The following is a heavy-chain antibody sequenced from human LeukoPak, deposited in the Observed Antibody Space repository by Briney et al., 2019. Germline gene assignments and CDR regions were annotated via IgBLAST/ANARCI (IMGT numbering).Heavy chain of an antibody. Sequence: GGSLRLSCAASGFTFSSDAMGWVRQAPGEGLEWVSAISGSGGSTYYPSCVKGRFTISRENSKNTLYLQMNSLRAEDTAVYYCAKKHSTGLDPWGQGTLVTVSS. CDR2: ISGSGGST. D-gene: IGHD2/OR15-2a*01. CDR1: GFTFSSDA. V-gene: IGHV3-23*01. CDR3: AKKHSTGLDP. J-gene: IGHJ5*02.